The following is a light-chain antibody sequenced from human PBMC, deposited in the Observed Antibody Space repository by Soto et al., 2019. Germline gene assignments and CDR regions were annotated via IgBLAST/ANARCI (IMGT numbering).Light chain of an antibody. CDR2: GTS. CDR1: QSVSSN. CDR3: QHYNNWPIT. V-gene: IGKV3-15*01. Sequence: EIVLTQSPCTLSLSPGERATLSCRASQSVSSNYLAWYQQKPGQAPRLLIYGTSTRATGVPARFSGSGSGTDFTPTISSLQAADFAVYHCQHYNNWPITFGQGTRLEIK. J-gene: IGKJ5*01.